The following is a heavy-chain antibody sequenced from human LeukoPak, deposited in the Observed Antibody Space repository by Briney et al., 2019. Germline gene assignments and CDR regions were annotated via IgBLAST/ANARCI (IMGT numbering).Heavy chain of an antibody. J-gene: IGHJ4*02. CDR3: ARHLSGVTGYTYGRGIDY. CDR1: GFTFSSYW. D-gene: IGHD5-18*01. CDR2: ISTDGSST. V-gene: IGHV3-74*01. Sequence: GGSLRLSCAASGFTFSSYWMHWVRQAPGKGLVWVSRISTDGSSTSYADFVKGRFTISRDNAKNSLYLQMNSLRAEDTAVYYCARHLSGVTGYTYGRGIDYWGQGTLVTVSS.